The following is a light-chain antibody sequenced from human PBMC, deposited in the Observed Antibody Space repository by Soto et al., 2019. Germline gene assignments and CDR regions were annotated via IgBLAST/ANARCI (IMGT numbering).Light chain of an antibody. J-gene: IGLJ2*01. CDR3: AAWDDSLNVV. CDR1: SSNIGSNT. Sequence: SVLSQPPSSSGTPGHRVTISCSGNSSNIGSNTVNWYQQLPGTAPKLLIYSNNQRPSGVPDRFSGSKSGTSASLAISGLQSEDEADYYCAAWDDSLNVVFGGGTQLTVL. CDR2: SNN. V-gene: IGLV1-44*01.